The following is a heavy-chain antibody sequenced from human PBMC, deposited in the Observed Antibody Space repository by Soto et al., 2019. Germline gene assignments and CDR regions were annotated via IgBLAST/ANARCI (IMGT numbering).Heavy chain of an antibody. CDR2: IYPGDSDT. V-gene: IGHV5-51*01. CDR3: ARTRHGLRFLDWGFDP. Sequence: GESLKISCKGSGYSFTSYWIGWVRQMPGKGLEWMGIIYPGDSDTRYSPSFQGQVTISADKSISTAYLQWSSLKASDTAMYYCARTRHGLRFLDWGFDPWGQGTLVTVSS. D-gene: IGHD3-3*01. CDR1: GYSFTSYW. J-gene: IGHJ5*02.